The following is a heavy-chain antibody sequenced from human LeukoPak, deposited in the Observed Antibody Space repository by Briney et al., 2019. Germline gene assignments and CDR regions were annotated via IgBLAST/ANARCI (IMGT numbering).Heavy chain of an antibody. D-gene: IGHD1-1*01. CDR1: GFTFSSYA. J-gene: IGHJ4*02. CDR2: VGGSGSGT. Sequence: GGSLRLSCAASGFTFSSYAMSWVRQAPGKGLEWVSSVGGSGSGTYYADSVKGRFTISRDNSKNTLYLQMNSLSAEDTAVYYCARNAGTTVDCWGQGTLVTVSS. CDR3: ARNAGTTVDC. V-gene: IGHV3-23*01.